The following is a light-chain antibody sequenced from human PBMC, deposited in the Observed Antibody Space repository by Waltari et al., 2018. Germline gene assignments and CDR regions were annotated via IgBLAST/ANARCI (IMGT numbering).Light chain of an antibody. J-gene: IGLJ3*02. Sequence: SYFLTQPPSLSVAPGETARISCGGTNIGSKHVHWYQQKAGQAPLLVIYYDNDRASGIPERFSGSNSWNTATLTISRVAAGDEADYFCQVWDSSSGHWVFGGGTELTVL. CDR2: YDN. CDR3: QVWDSSSGHWV. CDR1: NIGSKH. V-gene: IGLV3-21*04.